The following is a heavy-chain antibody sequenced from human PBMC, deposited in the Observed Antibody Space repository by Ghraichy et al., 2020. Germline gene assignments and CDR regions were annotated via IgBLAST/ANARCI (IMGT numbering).Heavy chain of an antibody. D-gene: IGHD3-22*01. J-gene: IGHJ4*02. CDR3: ARLYYYDSSGSGVPYYFDY. V-gene: IGHV4-59*08. Sequence: SETLSLTCTVSGGSISSYYWSWIRQPPGKGLEWIGYIYYSGSTNYNPSLKSRVTISVDTSKNQFSLKLSSVTAADTAVYYCARLYYYDSSGSGVPYYFDYWGQGTLVTVSS. CDR2: IYYSGST. CDR1: GGSISSYY.